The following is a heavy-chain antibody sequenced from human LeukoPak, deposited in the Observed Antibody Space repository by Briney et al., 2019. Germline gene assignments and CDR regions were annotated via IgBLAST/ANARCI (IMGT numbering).Heavy chain of an antibody. CDR1: GFPFSSYP. D-gene: IGHD6-13*01. V-gene: IGHV3-23*01. J-gene: IGHJ4*02. Sequence: LAGGSLRLPCPPSGFPFSSYPMSWAAQPPGKGREWVSAISGSGGSTYYADSVKGRFTISRDNSKNTLYLQMNSLRAEDTAVYYCAHGPSWYAVGYWGQGTLVTVSS. CDR3: AHGPSWYAVGY. CDR2: ISGSGGST.